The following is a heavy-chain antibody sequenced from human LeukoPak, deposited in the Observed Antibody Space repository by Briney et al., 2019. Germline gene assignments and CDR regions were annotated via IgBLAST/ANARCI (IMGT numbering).Heavy chain of an antibody. Sequence: GASVKVSCRASGYTLTSYGISWVRQAPGQGLEWMGWISAYNGNTNYAQKLQGRVTMTTDASTSTAYMELRSLGSDDTAVYYCARDGGYGRRYYHRYGMEVWGQGTTVTVSS. CDR3: ARDGGYGRRYYHRYGMEV. V-gene: IGHV1-18*01. J-gene: IGHJ6*02. D-gene: IGHD5-18*01. CDR2: ISAYNGNT. CDR1: GYTLTSYG.